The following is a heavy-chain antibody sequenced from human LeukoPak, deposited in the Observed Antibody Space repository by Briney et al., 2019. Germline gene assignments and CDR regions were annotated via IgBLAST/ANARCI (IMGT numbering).Heavy chain of an antibody. CDR2: ISGSGGST. Sequence: GGSLRLSCAASGFSFSSFAIHWIRQAPGKGLGWVSGISGSGGSTYYADSVKGRFTISRDNSQNTVFLQMKSLRGEDTAVYYCAKVRFATSSPHYDYWGQGTLVTDSS. CDR1: GFSFSSFA. V-gene: IGHV3-23*01. J-gene: IGHJ4*02. D-gene: IGHD6-6*01. CDR3: AKVRFATSSPHYDY.